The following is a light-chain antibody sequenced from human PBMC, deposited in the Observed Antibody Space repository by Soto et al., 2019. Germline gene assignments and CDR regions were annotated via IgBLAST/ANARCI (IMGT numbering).Light chain of an antibody. CDR1: HSVSSSY. J-gene: IGKJ5*01. Sequence: EIVLTQSPGTLSLSPGERATLSCRASHSVSSSYLAWYQQKPGQAPRLLIDGASSRATCIPDRFSGSGSWTAFNLPIRRLGPEDFGVYYCQLYGCFTPIPLGQGTRLEIK. V-gene: IGKV3-20*01. CDR3: QLYGCFTPIP. CDR2: GAS.